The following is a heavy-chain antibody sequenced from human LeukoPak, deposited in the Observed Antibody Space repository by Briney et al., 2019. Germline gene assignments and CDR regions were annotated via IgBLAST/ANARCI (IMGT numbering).Heavy chain of an antibody. CDR1: GYTFTSYG. CDR2: ISAYNGNT. Sequence: ASVTVSCKASGYTFTSYGISWVRQAPGQGLEWMGWISAYNGNTSYAQKLQGRVTMTTDTSTSTAYMELRSLRSDDTAVYYCARAVLRYFDWLLPYFDYWGQGTLVTVSS. J-gene: IGHJ4*02. D-gene: IGHD3-9*01. CDR3: ARAVLRYFDWLLPYFDY. V-gene: IGHV1-18*01.